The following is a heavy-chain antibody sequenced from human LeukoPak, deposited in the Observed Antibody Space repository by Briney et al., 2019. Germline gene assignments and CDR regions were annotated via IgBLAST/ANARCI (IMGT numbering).Heavy chain of an antibody. D-gene: IGHD2-21*01. J-gene: IGHJ4*02. Sequence: PGGSLRLSCAASGVIVSSNYMTWVRQAPGKGLEWVSLIYSDGSPSYADSVQGRFAISRDNSINTLYLQMNNLRAEDTAVYYCARGLPGFSWGQGTLVTVSS. V-gene: IGHV3-66*01. CDR1: GVIVSSNY. CDR2: IYSDGSP. CDR3: ARGLPGFS.